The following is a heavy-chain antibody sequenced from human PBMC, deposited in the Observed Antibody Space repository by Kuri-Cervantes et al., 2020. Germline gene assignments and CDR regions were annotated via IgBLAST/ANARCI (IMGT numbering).Heavy chain of an antibody. CDR2: ISSSGSTI. Sequence: GESLKISCAASGFTFSDYYMSWIRQAPGKGLEWVSYISSSGSTIYYADSVKGRFTISRDNAKNSLYLQMNSLRAEDTALYYCAKAYKQHLQTWGQGTLVTVSS. CDR3: AKAYKQHLQT. V-gene: IGHV3-11*01. CDR1: GFTFSDYY. J-gene: IGHJ5*02. D-gene: IGHD6-13*01.